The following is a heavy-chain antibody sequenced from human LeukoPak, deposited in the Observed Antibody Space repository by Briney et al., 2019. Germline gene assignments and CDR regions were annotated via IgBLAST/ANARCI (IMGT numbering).Heavy chain of an antibody. J-gene: IGHJ6*03. CDR2: INQDGSEE. Sequence: QPRGSLRLSCAASGFTFSHYWMTWVRQAPGKGLEWVAQINQDGSEEYYMDSVKARFTISRDNAKNSVFLQMNSLRAEDTALYYCARDNRGWYQGYYSYYMDVWGKGTTVTVSS. D-gene: IGHD6-19*01. V-gene: IGHV3-7*01. CDR3: ARDNRGWYQGYYSYYMDV. CDR1: GFTFSHYW.